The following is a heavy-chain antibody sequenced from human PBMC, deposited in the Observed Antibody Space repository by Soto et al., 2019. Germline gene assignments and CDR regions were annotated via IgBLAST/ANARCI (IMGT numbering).Heavy chain of an antibody. D-gene: IGHD7-27*01. CDR3: ARVQTGEGAFDI. V-gene: IGHV3-11*05. J-gene: IGHJ3*02. CDR1: GFTFSDYY. CDR2: ISSSSSYT. Sequence: QVQLVESGGGLVEPGGSLRLSCAASGFTFSDYYMSWIRQAPGKGLEWVSYISSSSSYTNYADSVKGRFTISRDNAKNSLYLQMNSLRAEDTAVYYCARVQTGEGAFDIWGQGTMVTVSS.